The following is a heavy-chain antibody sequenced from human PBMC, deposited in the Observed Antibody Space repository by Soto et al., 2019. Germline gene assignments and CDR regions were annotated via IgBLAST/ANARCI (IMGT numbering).Heavy chain of an antibody. D-gene: IGHD2-8*01. CDR1: GYTFTSFG. CDR2: ISAYNGNT. V-gene: IGHV1-18*01. J-gene: IGHJ6*02. Sequence: QVQLVQSGGEVKKPGASVKVSCKATGYTFTSFGISWVRQAPGQGLEWMGWISAYNGNTNNAQQLQGRVTMTKDTSTSTAYMELRSLTSDDTAVYYCARDRSMYYGMDVWGQGTTVTVSS. CDR3: ARDRSMYYGMDV.